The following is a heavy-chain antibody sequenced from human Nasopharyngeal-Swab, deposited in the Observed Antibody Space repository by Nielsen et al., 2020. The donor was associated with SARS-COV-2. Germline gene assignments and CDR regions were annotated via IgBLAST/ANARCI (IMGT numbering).Heavy chain of an antibody. V-gene: IGHV1-18*01. CDR1: GYTFTSYG. CDR3: ASAAVAGENWFDP. Sequence: ASVKVSCKASGYTFTSYGISWVRQAPGQGLEWMGWISAYNGNTNYAQKLQGRVTMTTDTSTSTADMELRSLRSDDTAVYYSASAAVAGENWFDPWGQGTLVTVSS. D-gene: IGHD6-19*01. J-gene: IGHJ5*02. CDR2: ISAYNGNT.